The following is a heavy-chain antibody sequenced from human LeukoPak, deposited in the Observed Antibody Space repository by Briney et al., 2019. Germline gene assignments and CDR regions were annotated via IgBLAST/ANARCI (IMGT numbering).Heavy chain of an antibody. CDR3: ARDYRRIVATITPRHLVVGY. CDR2: ISAYNGNT. J-gene: IGHJ4*02. V-gene: IGHV1-18*01. D-gene: IGHD5-12*01. Sequence: ASVKVSCKASGGTFSSYAISWVRQAPGQGLEWMGWISAYNGNTNYAQKLQGRVTMTTDTSTSTAYMELRSLRSDDTAVYYCARDYRRIVATITPRHLVVGYWGQGTLVTVSS. CDR1: GGTFSSYA.